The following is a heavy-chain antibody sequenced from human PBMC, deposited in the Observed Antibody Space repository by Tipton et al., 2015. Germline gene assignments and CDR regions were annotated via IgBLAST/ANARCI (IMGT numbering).Heavy chain of an antibody. J-gene: IGHJ4*02. D-gene: IGHD3-9*01. CDR3: ACHDYDLLTRDYQTVDY. V-gene: IGHV4-38-2*01. CDR1: GESFSKYY. Sequence: TLSLTCAVSGESFSKYYWSWIRQPPGKGLEWIGTISHSGNTFYNPSLKSRVTISADTSKNQFSLRLSSVTAADTAVYYCACHDYDLLTRDYQTVDYWGQGTRVTVSS. CDR2: ISHSGNT.